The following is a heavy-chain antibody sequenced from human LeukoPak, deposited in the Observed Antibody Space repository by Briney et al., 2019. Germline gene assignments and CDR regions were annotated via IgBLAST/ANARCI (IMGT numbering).Heavy chain of an antibody. Sequence: GGSLRLSCAVSGFTFSSYGMHWVRQAPGKGLEWVAVISYDGSNKYYADSVKGRFTISRDNSKNTLYLQMNSLRAEDTAVYYCAKAWSGAEYTIDYWGQGTLVTVSS. CDR3: AKAWSGAEYTIDY. V-gene: IGHV3-30*18. CDR2: ISYDGSNK. J-gene: IGHJ4*02. D-gene: IGHD2/OR15-2a*01. CDR1: GFTFSSYG.